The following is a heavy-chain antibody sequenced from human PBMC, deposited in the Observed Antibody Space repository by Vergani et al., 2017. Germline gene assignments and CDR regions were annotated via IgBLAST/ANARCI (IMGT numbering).Heavy chain of an antibody. Sequence: VQLLESGGGLVQPGGSLRLSCAASGFTFSSYGMHWVRQAPGKGLEWVAVISYDGSNKYYADSVKGRFTISRDNSKNTLYLQMNSLRAEDTAVYYCAKGGWYNYYYGMDVWGQGTTVTVSS. V-gene: IGHV3-30*18. D-gene: IGHD6-19*01. J-gene: IGHJ6*02. CDR1: GFTFSSYG. CDR2: ISYDGSNK. CDR3: AKGGWYNYYYGMDV.